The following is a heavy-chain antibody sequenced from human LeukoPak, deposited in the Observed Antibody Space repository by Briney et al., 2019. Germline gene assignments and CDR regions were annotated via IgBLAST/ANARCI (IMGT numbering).Heavy chain of an antibody. D-gene: IGHD1-1*01. CDR2: IIPILGIA. CDR1: GYTFTSYY. Sequence: VASVKVSCKASGYTFTSYYMHWVRQAPGQGLEWMGRIIPILGIANYAQKFQGRVTITADKSTSTAYMELSSLRSEDTAVYYCAREDSATTSSWFDPWGQGTLVTVSS. J-gene: IGHJ5*02. CDR3: AREDSATTSSWFDP. V-gene: IGHV1-69*04.